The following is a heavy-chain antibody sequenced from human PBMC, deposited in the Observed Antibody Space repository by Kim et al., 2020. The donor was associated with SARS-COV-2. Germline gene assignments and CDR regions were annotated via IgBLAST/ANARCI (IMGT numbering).Heavy chain of an antibody. J-gene: IGHJ4*02. V-gene: IGHV4-59*01. CDR2: LYSSGST. CDR3: ARSLYDFWSSQAGY. CDR1: DGSIDSYY. Sequence: SETLSLTCTVSDGSIDSYYWNWIRQPPGKGLEWIGYLYSSGSTNYNPSLKSRVTLSVDTSKTRFSLKLTSVTAADTAVYYCARSLYDFWSSQAGYWGQGTLVTVSS. D-gene: IGHD3-3*01.